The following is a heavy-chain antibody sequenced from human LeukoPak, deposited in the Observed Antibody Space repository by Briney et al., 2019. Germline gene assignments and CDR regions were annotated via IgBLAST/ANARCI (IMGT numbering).Heavy chain of an antibody. CDR1: GFSLSTSGVG. Sequence: ESGPTLVNPTQTLTLTCTFSGFSLSTSGVGVGWIRQPPGKALEWLALIYWNDDKRYSPSLKSRLTITKDTSKNQVVLTMTNMDPVDTATYYCAHRREIRTERGLELTWNYFDYWGQGTLVTVSS. V-gene: IGHV2-5*01. J-gene: IGHJ4*02. CDR3: AHRREIRTERGLELTWNYFDY. CDR2: IYWNDDK. D-gene: IGHD1-7*01.